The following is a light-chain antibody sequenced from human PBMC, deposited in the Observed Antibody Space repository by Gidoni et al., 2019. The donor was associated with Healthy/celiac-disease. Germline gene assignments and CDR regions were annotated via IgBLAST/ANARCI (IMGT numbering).Light chain of an antibody. Sequence: DSQMTQSPSSLSASVGDRVTITCRASQRISSYLNWYQQKPGKAPKLLLYAASSLQSGVPSRFCGSGSGTAFTLTIISLQPADVATYYCQQSYSTPKFTFGGXTKVEIK. V-gene: IGKV1-39*01. CDR3: QQSYSTPKFT. J-gene: IGKJ4*01. CDR1: QRISSY. CDR2: AAS.